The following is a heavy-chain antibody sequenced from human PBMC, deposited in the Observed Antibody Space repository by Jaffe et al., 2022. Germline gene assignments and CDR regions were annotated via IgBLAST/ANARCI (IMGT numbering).Heavy chain of an antibody. Sequence: EVQLVQSGAEVKKPGATVKISCKVSGYTFTDYYMHWVQQAPGKGLEWMGLVDPEDGETIYAEKFQGRVTITADTSTDTAYMELSSLRSEDTAVYYCATIPSKYCSGGSCYSVGSGYWGQGTLVTVSS. J-gene: IGHJ4*02. CDR3: ATIPSKYCSGGSCYSVGSGY. CDR1: GYTFTDYY. D-gene: IGHD2-15*01. V-gene: IGHV1-69-2*01. CDR2: VDPEDGET.